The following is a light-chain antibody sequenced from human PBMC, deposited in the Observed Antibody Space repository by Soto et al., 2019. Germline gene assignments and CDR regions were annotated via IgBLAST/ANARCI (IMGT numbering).Light chain of an antibody. V-gene: IGKV3D-20*01. CDR1: QSVSSSY. CDR2: DAS. Sequence: EIVLTQSPATLSLSPGERATLSCGASQSVSSSYLAWYQQKPGLVPRLLIYDASSRATGIPDGFSGSGSGTDFTLTISRLEPEDFAVYYCQQYGSSPPITFGQGTRLEIK. CDR3: QQYGSSPPIT. J-gene: IGKJ5*01.